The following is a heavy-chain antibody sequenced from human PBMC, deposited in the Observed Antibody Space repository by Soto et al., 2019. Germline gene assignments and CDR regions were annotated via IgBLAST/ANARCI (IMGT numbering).Heavy chain of an antibody. J-gene: IGHJ6*01. CDR2: ITHGGST. V-gene: IGHV4-34*01. D-gene: IGHD3-3*01. Sequence: NPSETLSLTCGVYGGSFSAYSWTWLRQSPGKGLEWIGEITHGGSTDYNPALKSRLVMSVDTSKNQFSLRVTSVTAADAAVYFCARARFDSWSHIYYGLDVWGQGNTVTVSS. CDR1: GGSFSAYS. CDR3: ARARFDSWSHIYYGLDV.